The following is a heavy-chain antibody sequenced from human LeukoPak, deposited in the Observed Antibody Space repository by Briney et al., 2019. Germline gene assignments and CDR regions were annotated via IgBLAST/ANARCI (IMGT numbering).Heavy chain of an antibody. CDR3: ARGPLRFLEWLPGGWFDP. V-gene: IGHV4-34*01. D-gene: IGHD3-3*01. CDR2: INHSGST. CDR1: GGSFSGYY. J-gene: IGHJ5*02. Sequence: SETLSLTCAVYGGSFSGYYWSRIRQPPGKGLEWIGEINHSGSTNYNPSLKSRVTISVDTSKNQFSLKLSSVTAADTAVYYCARGPLRFLEWLPGGWFDPWGQGTLVTVSS.